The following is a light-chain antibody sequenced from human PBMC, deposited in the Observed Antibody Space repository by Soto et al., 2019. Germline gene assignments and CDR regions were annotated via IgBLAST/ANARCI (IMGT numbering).Light chain of an antibody. CDR3: QQYGSSPLFS. J-gene: IGKJ3*01. CDR1: QSVSSSY. V-gene: IGKV3-20*01. Sequence: EIVLTQSPGTLSLSPGERATLSCRASQSVSSSYLAWYQQKPGQAPRLLIYGASNRATGIPDRFSGGGSGTDFILTISRLEPEDFAVYYCQQYGSSPLFSCGPGTKVDVK. CDR2: GAS.